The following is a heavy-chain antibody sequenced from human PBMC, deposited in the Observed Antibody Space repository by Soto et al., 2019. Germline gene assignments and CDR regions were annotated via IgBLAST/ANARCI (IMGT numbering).Heavy chain of an antibody. V-gene: IGHV1-69*13. Sequence: SVKVSCKASGYTFTGYYIYWVRQATGQGLEWMGGIIPNTGNANYAQKFQGRVTMTADESTSTAYMELSSLRSEDTAVYYCAGIAVAAFDYWGQGTLVTVSS. CDR1: GYTFTGYY. J-gene: IGHJ4*02. D-gene: IGHD6-19*01. CDR3: AGIAVAAFDY. CDR2: IIPNTGNA.